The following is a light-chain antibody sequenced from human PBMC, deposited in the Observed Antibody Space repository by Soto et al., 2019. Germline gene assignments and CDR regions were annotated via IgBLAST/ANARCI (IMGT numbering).Light chain of an antibody. CDR1: TSDVGAYNY. V-gene: IGLV2-14*01. Sequence: QSVLTQPASVSGSPGQSIAISCTGTTSDVGAYNYVSWYQQHPGKAPKLMIYQVSNRPPGVSNRFSGSKSGNTASLTISGLQAEDEADYYCSSYTSSTTYVFGTGTKLTVL. CDR3: SSYTSSTTYV. CDR2: QVS. J-gene: IGLJ1*01.